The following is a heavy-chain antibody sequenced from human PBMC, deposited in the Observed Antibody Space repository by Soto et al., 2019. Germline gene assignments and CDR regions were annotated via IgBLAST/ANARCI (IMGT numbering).Heavy chain of an antibody. Sequence: GGSLRLSCAASGFTFSNAWMSWVRQAPGKGLEWVGRIKSKTDGGTTDYAAPVKGRFTISRDDSKNTLYLQMNSLKTEDTAVYYCTTDDVKRAIFGVVPRDNWFDPWGQGTLVTVSS. CDR1: GFTFSNAW. D-gene: IGHD3-3*01. CDR3: TTDDVKRAIFGVVPRDNWFDP. CDR2: IKSKTDGGTT. J-gene: IGHJ5*02. V-gene: IGHV3-15*01.